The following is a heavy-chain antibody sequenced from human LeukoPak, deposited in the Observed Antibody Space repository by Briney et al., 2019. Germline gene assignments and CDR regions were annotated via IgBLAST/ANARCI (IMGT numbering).Heavy chain of an antibody. Sequence: QTGGSLRLSCTASGFTFGDYAMSWFRQAPGKGLEWVGFIRSKAYGGTTEYAASVKGRFTISRDDSKSIAYLQMNSLRAGDTAVYYCAREYTVSSDYYGMDVWGQGTTVTVSS. V-gene: IGHV3-49*03. J-gene: IGHJ6*02. CDR3: AREYTVSSDYYGMDV. CDR2: IRSKAYGGTT. D-gene: IGHD3-22*01. CDR1: GFTFGDYA.